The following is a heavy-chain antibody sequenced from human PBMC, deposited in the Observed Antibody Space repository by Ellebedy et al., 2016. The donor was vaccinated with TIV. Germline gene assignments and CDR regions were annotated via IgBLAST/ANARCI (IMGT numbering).Heavy chain of an antibody. D-gene: IGHD3-22*01. Sequence: GESLKISCAASGFTFSSYGMHWVRQAPGKGLEWVAVMWYDGSNKYYADSVKGRFTISRDNSKNTLYLQINSLRVEDTAVYYCARDAPRADYDSSDLMGAFDIWGQGTMVTVSS. CDR2: MWYDGSNK. J-gene: IGHJ3*02. CDR3: ARDAPRADYDSSDLMGAFDI. V-gene: IGHV3-33*01. CDR1: GFTFSSYG.